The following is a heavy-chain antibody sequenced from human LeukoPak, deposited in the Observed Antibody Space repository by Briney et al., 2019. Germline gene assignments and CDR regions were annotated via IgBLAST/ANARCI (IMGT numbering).Heavy chain of an antibody. Sequence: PGGSLRLSCAASGFTFSSYAMSWVRQAPGKGLEWVSSISASGGSTYYADSVKGRFTISRDNSKNTLSLQMNSLRAEDTAVYYCAKGWTKYCSGGSCYSPLYYFDYWGQGTLVTVSS. J-gene: IGHJ4*02. CDR2: ISASGGST. CDR3: AKGWTKYCSGGSCYSPLYYFDY. V-gene: IGHV3-23*01. CDR1: GFTFSSYA. D-gene: IGHD2-15*01.